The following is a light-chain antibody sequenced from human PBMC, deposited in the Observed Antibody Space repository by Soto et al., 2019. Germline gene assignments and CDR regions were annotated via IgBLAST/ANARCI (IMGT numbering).Light chain of an antibody. CDR2: DAS. J-gene: IGKJ4*01. CDR3: QQGSNWRALT. CDR1: QSVSSY. V-gene: IGKV3-11*01. Sequence: EIVLTQSPATLSLSPGERATLSCRASQSVSSYLAWYQQKPGQAPRLLIYDASNRATGIPARFSGSGSGTDFTLTISSLEPEDFAVYYCQQGSNWRALTFGGGTKVEIK.